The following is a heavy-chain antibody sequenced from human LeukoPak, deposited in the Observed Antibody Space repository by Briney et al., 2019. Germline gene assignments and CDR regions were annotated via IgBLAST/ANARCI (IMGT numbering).Heavy chain of an antibody. CDR3: TRDPHRAVRGYSYALYYFDY. CDR1: GFTFGDYA. Sequence: GGSLRLSCTAFGFTFGDYAMSWFRQAPGKGLEWVGFIRSKAYGGTTEYAASVKGRFTISRDDSKSIAYLQMNSLKTEDTAVYYCTRDPHRAVRGYSYALYYFDYWGQGTLVTVSS. J-gene: IGHJ4*02. CDR2: IRSKAYGGTT. D-gene: IGHD5-18*01. V-gene: IGHV3-49*03.